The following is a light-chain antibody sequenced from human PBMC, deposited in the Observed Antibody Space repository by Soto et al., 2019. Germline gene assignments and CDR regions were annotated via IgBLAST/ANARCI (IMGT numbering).Light chain of an antibody. Sequence: SQAVSLGERATINCKSSQSVLYSSNHKNYLDWYQQKPGQPPKLLIYWASTRESGVPDRFSGSGSGTDFTLTISSLQAEDVAVYYCQQYYTTPLTFGGGTKVDIK. CDR3: QQYYTTPLT. CDR2: WAS. V-gene: IGKV4-1*01. J-gene: IGKJ4*01. CDR1: QSVLYSSNHKNY.